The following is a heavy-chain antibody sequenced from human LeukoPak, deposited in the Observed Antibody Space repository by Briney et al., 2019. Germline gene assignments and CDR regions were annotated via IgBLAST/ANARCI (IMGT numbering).Heavy chain of an antibody. D-gene: IGHD3-3*01. CDR3: ARNYDFWSGYNRNWFDP. CDR1: GGTFSSYA. J-gene: IGHJ5*02. Sequence: SVKVSCKASGGTFSSYAISWVRQAPGQGLEWMGGIIPIFGTANYAQKLQGRVTMTTDTSTSTAYMELRSLRSDDTAVYYCARNYDFWSGYNRNWFDPWGQGTLVTVSS. V-gene: IGHV1-69*05. CDR2: IIPIFGTA.